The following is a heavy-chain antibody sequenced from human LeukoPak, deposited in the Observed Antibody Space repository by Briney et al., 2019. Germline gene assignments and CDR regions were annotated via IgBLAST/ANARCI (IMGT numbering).Heavy chain of an antibody. Sequence: ASVKVSCKASGYTFTSYYMHWVRQAPGQGLEWMGIINPSGGSTSYAQKFQGRVTMTEDTSTDTAYMELSSLRSEDTAVYYCATTIRGSCFFDYWGQGTLVTVSS. D-gene: IGHD2-15*01. J-gene: IGHJ4*02. CDR3: ATTIRGSCFFDY. CDR1: GYTFTSYY. CDR2: INPSGGST. V-gene: IGHV1-46*01.